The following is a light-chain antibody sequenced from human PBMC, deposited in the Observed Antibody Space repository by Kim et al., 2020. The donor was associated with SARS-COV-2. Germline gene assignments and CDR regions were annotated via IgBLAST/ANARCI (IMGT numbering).Light chain of an antibody. J-gene: IGKJ4*01. Sequence: PGEIATLSCGASQSVRNNYVAWYQLKPGLAPRLVIYDASIRATGIPDRFSGSGSGTDFTLTISRLEPEDFAVYFCQQYGSQNLPTFGGVTKVDIK. CDR3: QQYGSQNLPT. CDR1: QSVRNNY. CDR2: DAS. V-gene: IGKV3D-20*01.